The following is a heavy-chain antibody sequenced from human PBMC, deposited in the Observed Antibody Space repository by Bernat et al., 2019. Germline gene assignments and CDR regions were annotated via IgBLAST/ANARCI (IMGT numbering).Heavy chain of an antibody. Sequence: EVLLLESGGGLVQPGGSLRLSCAASGFTFSSYAMSWVRQAPGKGLEWVSAISGSGGSPYYADSVKGRFTISRDNSKNTLYLQMNSLRAEDTAVCYCAKDPVPGFGPTYYFDYWGQGTLVTVSS. CDR3: AKDPVPGFGPTYYFDY. CDR1: GFTFSSYA. CDR2: ISGSGGSP. V-gene: IGHV3-23*01. D-gene: IGHD3-16*01. J-gene: IGHJ4*02.